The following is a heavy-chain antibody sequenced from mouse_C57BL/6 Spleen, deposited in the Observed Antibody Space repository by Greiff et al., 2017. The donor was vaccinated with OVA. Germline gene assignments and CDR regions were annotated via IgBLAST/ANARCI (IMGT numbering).Heavy chain of an antibody. CDR1: GYAFSSYW. Sequence: QVQLQQSGAELVKPGASVKISCKASGYAFSSYWMNWVKQRPGKGLEWIGQIYPGDGDTNYNGKFKGKATLTADKSSSTAYMQLSSLTSEDSAVYVCARSVTTLVVPYAMDYWGQGTSVTVSA. J-gene: IGHJ4*01. CDR3: ARSVTTLVVPYAMDY. D-gene: IGHD1-1*01. V-gene: IGHV1-80*01. CDR2: IYPGDGDT.